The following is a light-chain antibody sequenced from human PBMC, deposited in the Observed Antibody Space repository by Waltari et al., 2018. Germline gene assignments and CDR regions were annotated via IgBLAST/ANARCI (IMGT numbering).Light chain of an antibody. CDR2: GAS. J-gene: IGKJ1*01. CDR1: QSVSRS. Sequence: EIVLTQSPGTLSLSPGERATLSCRASQSVSRSLAWYQQKPGQAPGLLIYGASNRAAGIPDRFSGSGSGTDFSLTISRLEPEDFAVYYCQHYVRLPATFGQGTKVEIK. V-gene: IGKV3-20*01. CDR3: QHYVRLPAT.